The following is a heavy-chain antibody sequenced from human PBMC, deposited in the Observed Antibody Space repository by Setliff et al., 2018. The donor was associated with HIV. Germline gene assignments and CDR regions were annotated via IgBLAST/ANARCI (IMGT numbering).Heavy chain of an antibody. CDR3: ARSGVATAGTPFIDY. J-gene: IGHJ4*02. D-gene: IGHD6-13*01. CDR1: GYTFSNYC. Sequence: GESLKISCKDSGYTFSNYCIGWVRQMPGKGLEWVGFIYPGDSDSRYSPSFRGQVTISADKSTTTAYLQWSSLKASDTAMYYCARSGVATAGTPFIDYWGQGTLVTVSS. V-gene: IGHV5-51*01. CDR2: IYPGDSDS.